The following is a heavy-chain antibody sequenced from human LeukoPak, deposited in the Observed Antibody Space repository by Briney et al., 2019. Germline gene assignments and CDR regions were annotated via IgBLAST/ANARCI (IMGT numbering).Heavy chain of an antibody. CDR1: GGTFISYA. Sequence: SVKVSCKASGGTFISYAISWVRQAPGQGLEWMGGIIPIFGTANYAQKFQGRVTITADESTSTAYMELSSLRSEDTAVYYCARRQGGYCSSTSCYLAFDIWGQGTMVTVSS. J-gene: IGHJ3*02. V-gene: IGHV1-69*01. CDR2: IIPIFGTA. D-gene: IGHD2-2*01. CDR3: ARRQGGYCSSTSCYLAFDI.